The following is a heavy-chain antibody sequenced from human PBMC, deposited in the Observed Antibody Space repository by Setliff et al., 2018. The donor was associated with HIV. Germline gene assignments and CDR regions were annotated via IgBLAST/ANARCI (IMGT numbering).Heavy chain of an antibody. CDR1: GGSISSGDYY. D-gene: IGHD5-12*01. CDR3: AGDRGGGYNNLDY. Sequence: SLTCTVSGGSISSGDYYWSWIRQPPGKGLEWIGYIYYSGSTYYNPSLKSRVTISVDTSKNQFSLKVSSVTAADTAVYYCAGDRGGGYNNLDYWGQGTLVTVSS. CDR2: IYYSGST. V-gene: IGHV4-30-4*08. J-gene: IGHJ4*02.